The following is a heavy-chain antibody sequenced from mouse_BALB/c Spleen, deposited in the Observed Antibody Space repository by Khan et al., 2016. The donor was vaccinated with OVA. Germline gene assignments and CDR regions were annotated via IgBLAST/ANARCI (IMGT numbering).Heavy chain of an antibody. V-gene: IGHV3-2*02. CDR1: GYSITSGYG. J-gene: IGHJ2*01. D-gene: IGHD1-2*01. CDR2: ISYSGST. Sequence: EVQLQQSGPGLVKPSQSLSLTCTVTGYSITSGYGWNWIRQFPGNKLEWMGYISYSGSTNYNPSLKSRISITRDTSKNQFFLQLNSGTTEDTATYYCARTARIKYWGQGTTLTVSS. CDR3: ARTARIKY.